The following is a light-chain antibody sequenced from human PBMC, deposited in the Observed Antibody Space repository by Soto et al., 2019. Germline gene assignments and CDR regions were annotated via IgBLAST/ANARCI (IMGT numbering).Light chain of an antibody. CDR1: QSVGSN. CDR2: DAS. CDR3: LQRSNWPPLT. J-gene: IGKJ4*01. V-gene: IGKV3-11*01. Sequence: EIVLTQSPATLSLSPGERATLSCRASQSVGSNLAWYQQKPGQAPRLLIYDASNRATGIPARFSGSGSGTDFTLTISSLEPEDFALYYCLQRSNWPPLTFGGGTKVEIK.